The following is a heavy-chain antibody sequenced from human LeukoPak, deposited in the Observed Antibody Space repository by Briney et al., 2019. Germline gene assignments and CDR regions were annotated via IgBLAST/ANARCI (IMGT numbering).Heavy chain of an antibody. J-gene: IGHJ4*02. CDR2: ISANNGNTKYNT. Sequence: ASVKVSCKASGYTFTSYGISWVRQAPGQGLEWMGWISANNGNTKYNTKYAQNLQGRVTMTTDISTSTAYMELRTLRSDDTAVYYCARDRDRSGSQSYWGQGTLVTVSS. CDR1: GYTFTSYG. D-gene: IGHD1-26*01. V-gene: IGHV1-18*01. CDR3: ARDRDRSGSQSY.